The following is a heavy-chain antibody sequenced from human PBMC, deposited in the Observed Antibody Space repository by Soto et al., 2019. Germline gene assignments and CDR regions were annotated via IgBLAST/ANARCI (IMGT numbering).Heavy chain of an antibody. CDR1: GFTFSSYT. CDR3: ASGLGSNRS. Sequence: SGGSLRLSCVASGFTFSSYTMNWVRQTPGRRLEWVAYISSSGSTIYYAESVKGRFTVSRDNAKSSLYLQMDGLRDEDTAVYYCASGLGSNRSWGQGSRVTVSS. J-gene: IGHJ1*01. D-gene: IGHD3-10*01. V-gene: IGHV3-48*02. CDR2: ISSSGSTI.